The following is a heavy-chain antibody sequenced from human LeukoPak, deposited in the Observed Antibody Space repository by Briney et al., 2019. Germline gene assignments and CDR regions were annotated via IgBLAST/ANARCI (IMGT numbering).Heavy chain of an antibody. Sequence: PGRSLRLSCAASGFTFSSYGMHWVRQAPGKGLEWVAFIRYDGTNKYYTDSVKGRFTISRDNSKNTLYLQMNSLRAEDTAVYYCAKQYCSGASCYSGDYFDYWGQGTLVTVSS. CDR2: IRYDGTNK. CDR1: GFTFSSYG. CDR3: AKQYCSGASCYSGDYFDY. D-gene: IGHD2-15*01. V-gene: IGHV3-30*02. J-gene: IGHJ4*02.